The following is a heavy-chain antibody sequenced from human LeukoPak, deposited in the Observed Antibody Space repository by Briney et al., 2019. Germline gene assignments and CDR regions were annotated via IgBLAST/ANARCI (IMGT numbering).Heavy chain of an antibody. J-gene: IGHJ4*02. Sequence: GGSLRLSCAASGFTFSSYAMSWVRQVPGKGLEWDSAISGSGGSTYYADSVKGRFTISRDNSKNTLYLQMNSLRAEDTAVYYCANDHVRRYYDFWRGPPHPFDYWGQGTLVTVSS. CDR2: ISGSGGST. D-gene: IGHD3-3*01. CDR3: ANDHVRRYYDFWRGPPHPFDY. V-gene: IGHV3-23*01. CDR1: GFTFSSYA.